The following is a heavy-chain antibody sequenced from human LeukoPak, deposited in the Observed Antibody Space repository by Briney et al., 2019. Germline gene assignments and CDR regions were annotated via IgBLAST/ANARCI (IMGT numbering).Heavy chain of an antibody. V-gene: IGHV4-61*02. Sequence: SQTLSLTCTVSGGSISSGKYYWSWVRQPAGKGLQWIGRLHTSGSTNYNPSLGSRVTISVDTSENQFSLKLRSMTAADTAVYYCARDRGGIVGDTNAFDIWGQGTMVTVAS. CDR1: GGSISSGKYY. CDR3: ARDRGGIVGDTNAFDI. D-gene: IGHD1-26*01. J-gene: IGHJ3*02. CDR2: LHTSGST.